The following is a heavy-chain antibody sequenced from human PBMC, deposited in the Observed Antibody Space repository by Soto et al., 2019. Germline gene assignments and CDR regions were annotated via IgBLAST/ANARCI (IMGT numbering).Heavy chain of an antibody. V-gene: IGHV1-46*01. J-gene: IGHJ6*02. CDR3: ARDLTRYCSSTSCYVAYYYGMDV. CDR2: INPSGGST. CDR1: GYTFTSYY. Sequence: ASVKVSCKASGYTFTSYYMHWVRQAPGQGFEWMGIINPSGGSTSYAQKFQGRVTMTRDTSTSTVYMELSSLRSEDTAVYYCARDLTRYCSSTSCYVAYYYGMDVWGQGTTVTVSS. D-gene: IGHD2-2*01.